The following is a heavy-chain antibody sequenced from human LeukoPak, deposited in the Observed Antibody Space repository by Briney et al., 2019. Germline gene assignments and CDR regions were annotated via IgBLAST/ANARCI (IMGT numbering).Heavy chain of an antibody. CDR2: IFYSGST. Sequence: SETLSLTCTVSGSSISSYYWSWIRQSPGKGLEWIWYIFYSGSTLYNPSPQSRVTISVDTSKNQFSLRLTSVTAADTAVYYCASGPYPAAGTDHQFDYWGQGTLVTVSS. J-gene: IGHJ4*02. CDR3: ASGPYPAAGTDHQFDY. D-gene: IGHD6-13*01. V-gene: IGHV4-59*01. CDR1: GSSISSYY.